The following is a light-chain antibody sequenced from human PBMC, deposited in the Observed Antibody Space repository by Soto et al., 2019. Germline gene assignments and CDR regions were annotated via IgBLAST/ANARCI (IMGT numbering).Light chain of an antibody. CDR2: GAS. Sequence: EIVMTQSPATLSVSPGERATLSCRASQSVSSNLAWYQQKPGQAPRLLIYGASSRATGIPDRFSGSGSGTDFTLTISRLEPKDFAVCYCQQYGSSPQTFGQGTKVDIK. CDR3: QQYGSSPQT. CDR1: QSVSSN. J-gene: IGKJ1*01. V-gene: IGKV3-20*01.